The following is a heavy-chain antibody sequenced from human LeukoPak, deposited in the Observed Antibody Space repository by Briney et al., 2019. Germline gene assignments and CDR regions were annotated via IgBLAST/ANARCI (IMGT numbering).Heavy chain of an antibody. CDR2: IYPGDSDT. D-gene: IGHD3-22*01. V-gene: IGHV5-51*01. Sequence: GESLKISCKGSGYSFTSYWIGWVRQMPGRGLEWMGIIYPGDSDTRYSPSFQGQVTISADKSISTAYLQWSRLKASDTAMYYCARQHDYYDSSGYYYDLALSPAFDIWGQGTVVTVSS. CDR1: GYSFTSYW. CDR3: ARQHDYYDSSGYYYDLALSPAFDI. J-gene: IGHJ3*02.